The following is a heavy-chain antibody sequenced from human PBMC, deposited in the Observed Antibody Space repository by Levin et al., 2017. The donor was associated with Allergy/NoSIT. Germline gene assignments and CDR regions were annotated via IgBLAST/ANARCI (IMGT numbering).Heavy chain of an antibody. Sequence: ASVKVSCKASGYTFSDYYIHWVRQAPGQGLEWMGWINPDSGGRKYAQKFQDRVTMTRDTSINTAYMELSRLRSDDTAVYYCARDGYSYGLGWFDPWGQGTLVTVSS. CDR1: GYTFSDYY. CDR3: ARDGYSYGLGWFDP. J-gene: IGHJ5*02. V-gene: IGHV1-2*02. CDR2: INPDSGGR. D-gene: IGHD5-18*01.